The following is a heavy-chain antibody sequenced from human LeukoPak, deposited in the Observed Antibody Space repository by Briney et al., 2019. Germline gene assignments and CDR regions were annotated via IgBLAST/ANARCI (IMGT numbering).Heavy chain of an antibody. CDR3: ARAYYGSGKTYYFDY. J-gene: IGHJ4*02. V-gene: IGHV4-39*01. D-gene: IGHD3-10*01. CDR2: IYYSGST. CDR1: GGSISSSSYY. Sequence: SGTLSLTCTVSGGSISSSSYYWGWIRQPPGKGLEWIGSIYYSGSTYYNPSLKSRVTISVDTSKNQFSLKLSSVTAADTAVYYCARAYYGSGKTYYFDYWGQGTLVTVSS.